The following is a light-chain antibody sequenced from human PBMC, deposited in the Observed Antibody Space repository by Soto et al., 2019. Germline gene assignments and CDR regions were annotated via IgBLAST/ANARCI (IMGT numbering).Light chain of an antibody. Sequence: EIVMTQTPLSLPVTPGEPASISCRSSQSLLDSDDGDTYLDWYLQKPGQSPQLLIYTVSYRASGVPDRFSGSGSGTDFTLKISRVEAEDVGVYYCMQPLQSWTFGQGTKVDI. V-gene: IGKV2-40*01. CDR2: TVS. CDR3: MQPLQSWT. CDR1: QSLLDSDDGDTY. J-gene: IGKJ1*01.